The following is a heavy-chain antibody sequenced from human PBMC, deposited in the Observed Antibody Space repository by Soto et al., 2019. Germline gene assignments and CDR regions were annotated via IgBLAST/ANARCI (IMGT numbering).Heavy chain of an antibody. CDR2: IKSKTDGGTT. D-gene: IGHD1-26*01. CDR3: TKGRDDLLY. J-gene: IGHJ4*02. V-gene: IGHV3-15*07. CDR1: GFTFDKVW. Sequence: EVQLVESGGGLVKPGGSLRLSCAVSGFTFDKVWMNWVRQAPGKGLEWVGRIKSKTDGGTTDYAAPVKGRFTISRDDSKNMLYLQMKSLKPGDTGMYFCTKGRDDLLYWCQGTLVTVSS.